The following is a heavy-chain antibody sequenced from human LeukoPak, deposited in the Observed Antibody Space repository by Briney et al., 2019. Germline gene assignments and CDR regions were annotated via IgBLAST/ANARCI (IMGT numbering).Heavy chain of an antibody. CDR1: GGSISSYY. CDR3: ARDSGGNRPFDY. D-gene: IGHD4-23*01. J-gene: IGHJ4*02. Sequence: SETLSLTCTVPGGSISSYYWSWIRQPPGKGLEWIGYIYYSGSTNYNPSLKSRVTISVDTSKNQFSLKLSSVTAADTAVYYCARDSGGNRPFDYWGQGTLVTVSS. V-gene: IGHV4-59*01. CDR2: IYYSGST.